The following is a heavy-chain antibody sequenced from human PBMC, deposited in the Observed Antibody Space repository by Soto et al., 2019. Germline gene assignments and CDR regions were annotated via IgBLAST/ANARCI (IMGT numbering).Heavy chain of an antibody. J-gene: IGHJ4*02. CDR3: ARDHHRYSGYDYVDY. V-gene: IGHV4-31*03. CDR1: GGSISSGGYY. Sequence: SSETLSLTCTVSGGSISSGGYYWSWIRQQPEKGQEWIGYIYYSGSTYYNPSLKSRVTISVDTSKNQFSLKLSSVTAEDTAVYYCARDHHRYSGYDYVDYWGQGTLVTVSS. D-gene: IGHD5-12*01. CDR2: IYYSGST.